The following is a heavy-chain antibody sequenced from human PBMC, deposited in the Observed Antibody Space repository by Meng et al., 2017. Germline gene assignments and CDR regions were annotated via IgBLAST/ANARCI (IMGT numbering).Heavy chain of an antibody. Sequence: QITLEQFGPTLVKPTQTLPLTCTFSGFSLTTRGVGVGWIRQPPGKALECLALIYWDNDKRYNPSLKNGLTITKDASRNQVVLTMTNMDPVDTATYFCAHRLAYSTNYNVGWFDPWGQGTLVTVSS. CDR1: GFSLTTRGVG. J-gene: IGHJ5*02. CDR3: AHRLAYSTNYNVGWFDP. D-gene: IGHD6-13*01. CDR2: IYWDNDK. V-gene: IGHV2-5*02.